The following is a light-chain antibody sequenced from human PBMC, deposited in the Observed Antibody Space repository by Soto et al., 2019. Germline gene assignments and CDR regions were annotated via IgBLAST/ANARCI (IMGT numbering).Light chain of an antibody. CDR2: EVS. CDR1: SIDVGDYDY. J-gene: IGLJ2*01. Sequence: QSALTQPASLSGSPGQSITISCTGTSIDVGDYDYVSWYQLHPGKAPKLMIYEVSNRPSGVSDRFSGSKSGNTASLTISGLQAEDEADYYCCSFADTNTLIFGGGTK. V-gene: IGLV2-23*02. CDR3: CSFADTNTLI.